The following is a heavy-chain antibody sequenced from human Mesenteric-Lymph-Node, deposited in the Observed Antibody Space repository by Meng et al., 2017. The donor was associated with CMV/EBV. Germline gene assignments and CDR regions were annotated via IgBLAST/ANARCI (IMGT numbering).Heavy chain of an antibody. V-gene: IGHV4-39*07. CDR1: GGSISSSSYY. Sequence: SETLSLTCTVSGGSISSSSYYWGWIRQPPGKGLEWIGSIYYIGSTYYNPSLKSRVTISVDTSKNQFSLKLSSVTAADTAVYYCARGVSGYVSAEYFQHWGRGTLVTVSS. D-gene: IGHD5-12*01. CDR3: ARGVSGYVSAEYFQH. J-gene: IGHJ1*01. CDR2: IYYIGST.